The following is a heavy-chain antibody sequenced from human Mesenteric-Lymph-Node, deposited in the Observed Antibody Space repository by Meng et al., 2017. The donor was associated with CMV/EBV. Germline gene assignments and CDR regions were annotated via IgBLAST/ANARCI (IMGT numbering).Heavy chain of an antibody. D-gene: IGHD3-3*01. CDR1: GFTFSSYA. CDR2: ISYDGSNK. J-gene: IGHJ4*02. Sequence: GESLKISCAASGFTFSSYAMHWVRQAPGKGLEWVAVISYDGSNKYYAESVKGRFTISRDNSKNTVFLQMNNLRTEDTAVFYCATAPLARSDYFAEWGQGTLVTVSS. CDR3: ATAPLARSDYFAE. V-gene: IGHV3-30*04.